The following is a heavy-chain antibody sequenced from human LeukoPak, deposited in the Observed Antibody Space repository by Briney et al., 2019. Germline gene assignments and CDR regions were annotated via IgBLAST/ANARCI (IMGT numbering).Heavy chain of an antibody. CDR3: ARGDPEWEQLGPDY. D-gene: IGHD1-26*01. Sequence: ASVKVSCTASGYTFTSYDINWVRQATGQGLEWMGWMNPNSGNTGYAQKFQGRVTMTRDTSTSTVYMELSSLRSEDTAVYYCARGDPEWEQLGPDYWGQGTLVTVSS. CDR2: MNPNSGNT. CDR1: GYTFTSYD. J-gene: IGHJ4*02. V-gene: IGHV1-8*01.